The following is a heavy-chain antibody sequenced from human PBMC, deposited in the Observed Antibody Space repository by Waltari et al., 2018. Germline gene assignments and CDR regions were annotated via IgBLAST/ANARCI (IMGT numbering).Heavy chain of an antibody. V-gene: IGHV4-39*01. Sequence: QLQVQESGAGLVKPSETLSLTCTVPGGAIPTTNYYWGWSRQPPGKGLEWIGSIYYNGNTYYNPSLKSRVTISADTSKNQFSLNLNSVTAADTAVYYCASLLTGDWGQGVLVTVSS. CDR1: GGAIPTTNYY. J-gene: IGHJ4*02. CDR3: ASLLTGD. D-gene: IGHD3-9*01. CDR2: IYYNGNT.